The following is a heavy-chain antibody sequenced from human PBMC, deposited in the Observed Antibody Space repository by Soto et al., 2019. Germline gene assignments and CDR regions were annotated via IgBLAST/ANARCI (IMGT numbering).Heavy chain of an antibody. D-gene: IGHD6-19*01. CDR2: IYYSGST. Sequence: KSSETLSLTCTVSGGSISSSSYYWGWIRQPPGKGLEWIGSIYYSGSTYYNPSLKSRVTISVDTSKNQFSLKLSSVTAADTAVYYCARHGFRRAVAGGFDYWGQGTLVTVSS. V-gene: IGHV4-39*01. J-gene: IGHJ4*02. CDR3: ARHGFRRAVAGGFDY. CDR1: GGSISSSSYY.